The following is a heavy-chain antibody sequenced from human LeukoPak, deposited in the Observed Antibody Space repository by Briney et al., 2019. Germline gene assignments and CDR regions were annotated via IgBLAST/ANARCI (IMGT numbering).Heavy chain of an antibody. J-gene: IGHJ4*02. D-gene: IGHD3-22*01. Sequence: ASVRVSCKVSGFTLSKISIDWVRQSPGKGPEWMGRVGHEDGTTIHAQKFQGRFNMTVDTATDTAYLEMSSLMSADTAIYYCATGAIVFDCWGQGTLVTVSS. CDR1: GFTLSKIS. V-gene: IGHV1-24*01. CDR3: ATGAIVFDC. CDR2: VGHEDGTT.